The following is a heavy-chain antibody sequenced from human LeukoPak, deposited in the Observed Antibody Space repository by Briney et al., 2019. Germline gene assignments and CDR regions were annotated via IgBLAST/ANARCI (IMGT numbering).Heavy chain of an antibody. CDR2: ISSSGSTI. CDR3: ARESTLVFGELFRYYYGMDV. D-gene: IGHD3-10*02. V-gene: IGHV3-48*03. J-gene: IGHJ6*04. Sequence: GGSLRLSCAASGFTFSSYEMNWVRQAPGKGLEWVSYISSSGSTIYYADSVKGRFTISRDNAKNSLYLQMNSLRAEDTAVYYCARESTLVFGELFRYYYGMDVWGKGTTVTVSS. CDR1: GFTFSSYE.